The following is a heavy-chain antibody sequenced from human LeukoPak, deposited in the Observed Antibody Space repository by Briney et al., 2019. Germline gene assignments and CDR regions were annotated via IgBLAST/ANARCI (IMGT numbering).Heavy chain of an antibody. CDR1: GFTFSSYG. Sequence: GGSLRLPCAASGFTFSSYGTHWVRQAPGKGLEWVSVISDSGSLTYYADSVKGRFTISRDNSNDTLYLQMNSLRAEDTAVYYCAITNDFPNWFDPWGPGTLVTVSS. CDR2: ISDSGSLT. J-gene: IGHJ5*02. D-gene: IGHD3-3*01. CDR3: AITNDFPNWFDP. V-gene: IGHV3-23*01.